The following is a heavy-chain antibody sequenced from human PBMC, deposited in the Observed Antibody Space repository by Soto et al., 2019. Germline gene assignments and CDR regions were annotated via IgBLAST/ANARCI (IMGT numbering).Heavy chain of an antibody. V-gene: IGHV3-30*03. CDR2: IAFDGSQE. CDR3: ATKVRVTNYLYYGVDV. J-gene: IGHJ6*02. D-gene: IGHD2-21*02. CDR1: GFSFNTSG. Sequence: QVQLVESGGGVVQPGRAMRLSCAASGFSFNTSGMHWVRQAPGKGLEWVAVIAFDGSQEFYGDSVRGRFTISRDNSKNTLFLQMKSLTPDDTAVYYCATKVRVTNYLYYGVDVWGQGTTVTVSS.